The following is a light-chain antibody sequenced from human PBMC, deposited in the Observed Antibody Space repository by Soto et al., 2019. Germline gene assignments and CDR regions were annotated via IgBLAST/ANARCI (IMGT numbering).Light chain of an antibody. J-gene: IGKJ4*01. CDR2: DAS. V-gene: IGKV3-11*01. CDR1: QSVSTY. Sequence: ETVLTQSPATLSLSPGERATLSCRASQSVSTYLAWYQQNPGQAPRLLIYDASNRATSIPARFSGSGSGTDFTLTISSLEPEDFAVYYCQQRRNWPLTFGGGTKVEF. CDR3: QQRRNWPLT.